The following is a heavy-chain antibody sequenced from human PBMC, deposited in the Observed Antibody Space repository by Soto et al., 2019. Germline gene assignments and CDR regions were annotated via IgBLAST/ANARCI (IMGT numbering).Heavy chain of an antibody. D-gene: IGHD3-22*01. CDR2: IRSKANSYAT. CDR3: TSPNTYYYDSSGYYRDY. J-gene: IGHJ4*02. CDR1: GFTFSGSA. Sequence: HPGGSLRLSCAASGFTFSGSAMHWVRQASGKGLEWVGRIRSKANSYATAYAASVKGRFTISRDDSKNTAYLQMNSLKTEDTAVYYCTSPNTYYYDSSGYYRDYWGQGTLGTVPS. V-gene: IGHV3-73*01.